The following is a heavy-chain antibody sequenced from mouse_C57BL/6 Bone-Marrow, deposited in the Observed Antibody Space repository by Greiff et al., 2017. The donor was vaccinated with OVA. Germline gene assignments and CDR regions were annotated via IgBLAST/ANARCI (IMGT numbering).Heavy chain of an antibody. V-gene: IGHV14-4*01. D-gene: IGHD2-3*01. J-gene: IGHJ4*01. Sequence: EVQLQQSGAELVRPGASVKLSCTASGFNIKDDYMHWVKQRPEQGLEWIGRIDPENGDTEYASKFQGKATITADTASNTAYLQLSSLTSEDTAVYYCTDGYYNAMDYWGQGTSVTVSS. CDR1: GFNIKDDY. CDR2: IDPENGDT. CDR3: TDGYYNAMDY.